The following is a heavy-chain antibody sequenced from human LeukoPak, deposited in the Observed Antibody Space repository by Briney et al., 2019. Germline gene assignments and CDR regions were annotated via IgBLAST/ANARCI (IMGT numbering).Heavy chain of an antibody. CDR3: ARPMGFGKQLASYYFDY. J-gene: IGHJ4*02. CDR1: GYTFTSYD. CDR2: INPNSGGT. Sequence: ASVKVSCKASGYTFTSYDINWVRQATGQGLEWMGWINPNSGGTNYAQKFQGRVTMTRDTSISTAYMELSRLRSDDTAVYYCARPMGFGKQLASYYFDYWGQGTLVTVSS. V-gene: IGHV1-2*02. D-gene: IGHD6-6*01.